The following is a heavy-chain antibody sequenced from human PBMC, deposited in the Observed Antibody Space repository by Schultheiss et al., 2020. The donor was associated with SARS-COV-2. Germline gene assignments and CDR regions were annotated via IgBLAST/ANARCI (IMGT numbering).Heavy chain of an antibody. J-gene: IGHJ4*02. CDR1: GFTFSSYA. Sequence: GESLKISCAASGFTFSSYAMHWVRQAPGKGLEWVSYISSSSSTIYYADSVKGRFTISRDNAKNSLYLQMNSLRDEDTAVYYCARLQLERRSDVDYWGQGTLVTVSS. D-gene: IGHD1-1*01. CDR3: ARLQLERRSDVDY. V-gene: IGHV3-48*02. CDR2: ISSSSSTI.